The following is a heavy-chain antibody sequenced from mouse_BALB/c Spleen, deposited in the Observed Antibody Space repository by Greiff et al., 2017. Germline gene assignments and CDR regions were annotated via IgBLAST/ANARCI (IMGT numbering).Heavy chain of an antibody. Sequence: EVMLVESGGGLVQPGGSLKLSCAASGFTFSSYTMSWVRQTPEKRLEWVAYISNGGGSTYYPDTVKGRFTISRDNAKNTLYLQMSSLKSEDTAMYYCARQYDYDDAMDYWGQGTSVTVSS. V-gene: IGHV5-12-2*01. D-gene: IGHD2-4*01. CDR1: GFTFSSYT. CDR2: ISNGGGST. J-gene: IGHJ4*01. CDR3: ARQYDYDDAMDY.